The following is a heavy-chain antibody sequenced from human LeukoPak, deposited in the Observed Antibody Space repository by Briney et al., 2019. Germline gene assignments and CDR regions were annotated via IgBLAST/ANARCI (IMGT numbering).Heavy chain of an antibody. V-gene: IGHV4-34*01. D-gene: IGHD3-22*01. Sequence: SQTLSLTCAVYGGSFSGYYWSWIRQPPGKGLEWIGEINHSGSTNYNPSLKSRVTISVDTSKNQFSLKLSSVTAADTAVYYCARGDYYDSSGGIDYWGQGTLVTVSS. CDR1: GGSFSGYY. CDR2: INHSGST. J-gene: IGHJ4*02. CDR3: ARGDYYDSSGGIDY.